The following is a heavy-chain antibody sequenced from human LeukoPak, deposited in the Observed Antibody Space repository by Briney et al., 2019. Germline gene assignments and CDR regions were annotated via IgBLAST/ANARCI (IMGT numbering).Heavy chain of an antibody. CDR3: ARVAYDSSDDY. J-gene: IGHJ4*02. CDR1: GFTVSSNY. CDR2: IYGGGST. V-gene: IGHV3-66*01. Sequence: GGSLRLSCAASGFTVSSNYMSWVRQAPGKGLEWVSVIYGGGSTYYADSVKGRFTISRDNSKNTLYLQMNSLRAEDTAVYYCARVAYDSSDDYWGQGTLVTVSS. D-gene: IGHD3-22*01.